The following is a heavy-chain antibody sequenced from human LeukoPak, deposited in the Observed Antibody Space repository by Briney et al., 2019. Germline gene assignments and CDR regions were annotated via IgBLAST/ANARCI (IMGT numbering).Heavy chain of an antibody. D-gene: IGHD6-13*01. CDR2: IYYSGST. Sequence: SETLSLTCTVSGGSISSSSYYWGWIRQPPGKGLEWIGSIYYSGSTNYNPSLKSRVTISVDTSKNQFSLKLSSVTAADTAVYYCARRSPSSSWYWDYWGQGTLVTVSS. J-gene: IGHJ4*02. V-gene: IGHV4-39*07. CDR1: GGSISSSSYY. CDR3: ARRSPSSSWYWDY.